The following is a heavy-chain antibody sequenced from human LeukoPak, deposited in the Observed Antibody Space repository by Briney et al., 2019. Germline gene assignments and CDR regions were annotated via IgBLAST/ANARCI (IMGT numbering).Heavy chain of an antibody. CDR2: IYSAGNT. D-gene: IGHD2-8*01. CDR3: AKGHCTNGICWLD. CDR1: GFTVSSTY. V-gene: IGHV3-53*01. Sequence: GGSLRLSCAASGFTVSSTYMSWVRQAPGKGLEWVSIIYSAGNTYYADSVKGRFTISRDNSKNTLYLQMNSLRAEDTAVYYCAKGHCTNGICWLDWGQGTLVTVSS. J-gene: IGHJ4*02.